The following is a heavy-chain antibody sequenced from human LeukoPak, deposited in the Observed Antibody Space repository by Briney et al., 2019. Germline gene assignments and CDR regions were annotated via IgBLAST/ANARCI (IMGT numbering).Heavy chain of an antibody. V-gene: IGHV1-69*13. D-gene: IGHD2-2*01. J-gene: IGHJ5*02. CDR2: IIPIFGTA. CDR1: GGTFSSYA. Sequence: AASVKVSCKASGGTFSSYAISWVRQAPGQGLEWMGGIIPIFGTANYAQKFQGRVTITADESTSTAYMELSSLRSEDTAVYYCATPAPIDCSSTSCYLATWGQGTLVTASS. CDR3: ATPAPIDCSSTSCYLAT.